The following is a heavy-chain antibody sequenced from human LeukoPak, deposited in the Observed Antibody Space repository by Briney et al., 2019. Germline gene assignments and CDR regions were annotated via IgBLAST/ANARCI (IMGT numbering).Heavy chain of an antibody. Sequence: SQTLSLTCAVSGGSISSGGYSWSWIRQPPGKGLEWIGYIYHSGSTYYSPSLKSRVTISVDRSKNQFSLKLSSVTAADTAVYYCARGGEWFGELEGNWFDPWGQGTLVTVSS. CDR3: ARGGEWFGELEGNWFDP. D-gene: IGHD3-10*01. CDR1: GGSISSGGYS. CDR2: IYHSGST. V-gene: IGHV4-30-2*01. J-gene: IGHJ5*02.